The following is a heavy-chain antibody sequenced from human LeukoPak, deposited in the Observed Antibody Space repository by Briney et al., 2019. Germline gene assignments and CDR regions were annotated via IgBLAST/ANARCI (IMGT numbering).Heavy chain of an antibody. Sequence: ASVKVSCKASGYTFTDYSLHWVRQAPGQGLEWMGWIIPSSGGTNYAQQFQGRVTMTWDTSISTAYMELGRLGPDGTAVYYCARDAALGNNNWFDPWGQGTLVTVSS. J-gene: IGHJ5*02. V-gene: IGHV1-2*02. CDR3: ARDAALGNNNWFDP. CDR1: GYTFTDYS. CDR2: IIPSSGGT. D-gene: IGHD2/OR15-2a*01.